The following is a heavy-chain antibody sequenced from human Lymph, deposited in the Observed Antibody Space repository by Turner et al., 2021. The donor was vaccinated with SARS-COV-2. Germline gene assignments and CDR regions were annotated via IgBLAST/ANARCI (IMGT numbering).Heavy chain of an antibody. CDR3: ARVGPGGFDY. CDR2: INPSSDST. Sequence: QVQLVQSGAEVKKPGASVKVSCKASGYTFTSYYMHWVRQAPGQGLEWMGIINPSSDSTSDAQKFQGRVTMTRDTSTSTVYMKLSSLRSEDTAVYYCARVGPGGFDYWGQGTPVTVSS. CDR1: GYTFTSYY. V-gene: IGHV1-46*01. J-gene: IGHJ4*02. D-gene: IGHD2-15*01.